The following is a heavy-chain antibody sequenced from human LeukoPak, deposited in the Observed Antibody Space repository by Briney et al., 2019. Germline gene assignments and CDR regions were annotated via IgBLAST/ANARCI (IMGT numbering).Heavy chain of an antibody. CDR1: GYTFTSYY. Sequence: ASVKVSCKASGYTFTSYYMHWVRQAPGQGLEWMGIINPSGGSTSYAQKFQGRVTMTRDMSTSTAYMELSSLRSEDTAVYYCARKVPNDSSGYYYRGQFDPWGQGTLVTVSS. J-gene: IGHJ5*02. CDR3: ARKVPNDSSGYYYRGQFDP. CDR2: INPSGGST. V-gene: IGHV1-46*01. D-gene: IGHD3-22*01.